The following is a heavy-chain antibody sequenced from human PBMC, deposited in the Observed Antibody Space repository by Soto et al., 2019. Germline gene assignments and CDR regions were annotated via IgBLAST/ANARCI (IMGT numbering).Heavy chain of an antibody. CDR1: GFTFSSYA. J-gene: IGHJ4*02. CDR2: ISGSGGST. V-gene: IGHV3-23*01. Sequence: EVQLLESGGGLVQPGGSLRLSCAASGFTFSSYAMSWVRQAPGKGLEWVSAISGSGGSTYSADSVKRRFTISRDNSKNTLYLQMNSLRAEDTAVYYCAKGTTYYYGSWTDYWCQGTLVTVSS. CDR3: AKGTTYYYGSWTDY. D-gene: IGHD3-10*01.